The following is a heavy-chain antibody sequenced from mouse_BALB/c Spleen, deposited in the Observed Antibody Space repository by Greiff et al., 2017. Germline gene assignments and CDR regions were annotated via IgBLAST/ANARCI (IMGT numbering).Heavy chain of an antibody. V-gene: IGHV5-4*02. D-gene: IGHD3-3*01. CDR1: GFTFSDYY. CDR2: ISDGGSYT. J-gene: IGHJ2*01. CDR3: AREGGDGGFDY. Sequence: EVKLMESGGGLVKPGGSLKLSCAASGFTFSDYYMYWVRQTPEKRLEWVATISDGGSYTYYPDSVKGRFTISRDNAKNNLYLQMSSLKSEDTAMYYCAREGGDGGFDYWGQGTTLTVSS.